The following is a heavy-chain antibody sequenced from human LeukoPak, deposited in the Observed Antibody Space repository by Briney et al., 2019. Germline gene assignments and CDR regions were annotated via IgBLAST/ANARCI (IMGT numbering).Heavy chain of an antibody. Sequence: GGSLRLSCAASGFTFSSYAMSWVRQAPGKGLEWVSAISGSGGSTYYADSVKGRFTISRDNSKNTLYLQRNSLRAEDTAVYYCATYGDQPLDYWGQGPLVTVSS. CDR2: ISGSGGST. V-gene: IGHV3-23*01. CDR1: GFTFSSYA. J-gene: IGHJ4*02. CDR3: ATYGDQPLDY. D-gene: IGHD4-17*01.